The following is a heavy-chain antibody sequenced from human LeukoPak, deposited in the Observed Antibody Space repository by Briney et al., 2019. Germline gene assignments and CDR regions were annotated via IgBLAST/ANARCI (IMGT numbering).Heavy chain of an antibody. V-gene: IGHV7-4-1*02. CDR3: ARDLITMVRGVTDAFDI. J-gene: IGHJ3*02. CDR2: INTNTGNP. Sequence: ASVKVSCKASGYTFTSYAMNWVRQAPGQGLEWVGWINTNTGNPTYAQGFTGRFVFSLDTSVSTAYLQISSLKAEDTAVYYCARDLITMVRGVTDAFDIWGQGTMVTVSS. D-gene: IGHD3-10*01. CDR1: GYTFTSYA.